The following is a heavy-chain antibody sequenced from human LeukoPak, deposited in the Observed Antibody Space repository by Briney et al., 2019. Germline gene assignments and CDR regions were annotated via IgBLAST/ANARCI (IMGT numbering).Heavy chain of an antibody. CDR1: GFNFDDSW. CDR3: VRISTAVAGADY. Sequence: QPGGSLRLSCAASGFNFDDSWMTWVRPAPGKGLEWVANIKNDGTEKYYADFVKGRFTISRDNVESFLFLQMDSLRADDTAVYYCVRISTAVAGADYWGQGTLLTVSS. CDR2: IKNDGTEK. J-gene: IGHJ4*02. V-gene: IGHV3-7*01. D-gene: IGHD6-19*01.